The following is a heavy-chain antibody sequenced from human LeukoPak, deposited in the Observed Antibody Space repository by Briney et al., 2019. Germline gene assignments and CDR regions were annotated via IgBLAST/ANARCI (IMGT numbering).Heavy chain of an antibody. CDR1: GGSFSDYY. V-gene: IGHV4-34*01. J-gene: IGHJ4*02. Sequence: SETLSLTCAVYGGSFSDYYWSWIRQPPGKGLEWIGEINHSGRTTYNPSLKSRVTISVDTSKNLFSLKLNSATAADTAVYYCARDGAAAGWYDYWGQGTLVTVSS. D-gene: IGHD6-13*01. CDR2: INHSGRT. CDR3: ARDGAAAGWYDY.